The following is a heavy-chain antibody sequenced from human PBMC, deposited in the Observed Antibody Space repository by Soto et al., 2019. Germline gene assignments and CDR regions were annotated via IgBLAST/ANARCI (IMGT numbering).Heavy chain of an antibody. CDR1: SGSISSSNW. J-gene: IGHJ3*02. Sequence: PSETLSLTCAVSSGSISSSNWWSWVRQPPGKGLEWIGEIYHSGSTNYNPSLKSRVTISVDKSKNQFSLKLSSVTAADTAVYYCARIDGVRREAFDIWGQGTMVTVSS. CDR2: IYHSGST. CDR3: ARIDGVRREAFDI. V-gene: IGHV4-4*02. D-gene: IGHD2-8*01.